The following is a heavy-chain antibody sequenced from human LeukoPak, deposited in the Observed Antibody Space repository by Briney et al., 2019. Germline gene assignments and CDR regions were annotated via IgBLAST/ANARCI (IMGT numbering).Heavy chain of an antibody. D-gene: IGHD4-17*01. CDR2: INHSGST. Sequence: SETLSLTCAVYGGSFSGYYWSWIRQPPGKGLEWIGEINHSGSTNYNPSLKSRVTISVDTSKNQFSLKLSSVTAADTAVYYCARGGYTVTSYYYYYYGMDVWGQGTTVIVSS. J-gene: IGHJ6*02. CDR1: GGSFSGYY. CDR3: ARGGYTVTSYYYYYYGMDV. V-gene: IGHV4-34*01.